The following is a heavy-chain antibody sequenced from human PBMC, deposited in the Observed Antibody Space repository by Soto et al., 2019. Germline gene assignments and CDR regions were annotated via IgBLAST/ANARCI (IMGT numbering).Heavy chain of an antibody. V-gene: IGHV1-3*04. CDR1: GYNFTTYA. Sequence: QVQLVQSGAEVEKPGSSVKVSCKASGYNFTTYAMLWVRQAPAQRPEWMGWINTGNGNTKYSPKFQGRGTITRDTSASTAYMELSSLKSEDTAVYYCARGERFYYYYYGMDVWGQGSTVTVS. D-gene: IGHD3-10*01. J-gene: IGHJ6*02. CDR3: ARGERFYYYYYGMDV. CDR2: INTGNGNT.